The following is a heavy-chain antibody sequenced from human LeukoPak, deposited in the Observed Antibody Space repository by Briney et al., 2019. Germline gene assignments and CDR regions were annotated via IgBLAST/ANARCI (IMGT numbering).Heavy chain of an antibody. CDR3: ARDAAAAGTGLGWFAP. J-gene: IGHJ5*02. D-gene: IGHD6-13*01. CDR1: GFTFSSYY. CDR2: INPSGGDT. V-gene: IGHV1-46*01. Sequence: GASAKVSCKASGFTFSSYYMHWVRQAPGQELEWMGLINPSGGDTSYAQKFQGRVTMTRDTSTSTVYMELRSLRSEDTAMYYCARDAAAAGTGLGWFAPWGQGTLVTVSS.